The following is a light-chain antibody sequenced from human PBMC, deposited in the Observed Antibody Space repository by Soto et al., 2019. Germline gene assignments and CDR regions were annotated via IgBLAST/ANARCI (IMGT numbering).Light chain of an antibody. J-gene: IGKJ4*01. V-gene: IGKV3-15*01. CDR1: QSISSN. CDR3: QQYNNWPRAT. CDR2: RAS. Sequence: VMTQSPATLSVSPGERATLSCRASQSISSNLAWYQQKLGQAPRLFIFRASSRATGIPARLSGSGSGTELHMTISSLQSEYFAVYYCQQYNNWPRATFGGGTKVEIK.